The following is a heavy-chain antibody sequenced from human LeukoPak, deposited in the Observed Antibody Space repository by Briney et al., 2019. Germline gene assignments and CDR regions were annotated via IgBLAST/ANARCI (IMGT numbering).Heavy chain of an antibody. CDR2: IKDSGSA. CDR3: ARGKGYTTSSRHRGIDN. CDR1: GGSFSGYY. Sequence: SETLSLTSAVYGGSFSGYYWSWIRQPPGKGLEWIGEIKDSGSANYNPSLKSRVFISVDTSKNQFSLKLRSVTAADTAVYYCARGKGYTTSSRHRGIDNWGQGTLVTVSS. V-gene: IGHV4-34*01. D-gene: IGHD6-6*01. J-gene: IGHJ4*02.